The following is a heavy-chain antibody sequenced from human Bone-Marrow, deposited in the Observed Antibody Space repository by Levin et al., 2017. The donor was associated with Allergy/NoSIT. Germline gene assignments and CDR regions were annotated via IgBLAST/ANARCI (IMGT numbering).Heavy chain of an antibody. CDR1: GDSVSSNSAA. CDR2: TYYRSKWYN. D-gene: IGHD2-15*01. CDR3: ARDREAATWDGGYYYYGMDV. Sequence: PSETLSLTCAISGDSVSSNSAAWNWIRQSPSRGLEWLGRTYYRSKWYNDYAVSVKSRITINPDTSKNQFSLQLNSVTPEDTAVYYCARDREAATWDGGYYYYGMDVWGQGTTVTVSS. J-gene: IGHJ6*02. V-gene: IGHV6-1*01.